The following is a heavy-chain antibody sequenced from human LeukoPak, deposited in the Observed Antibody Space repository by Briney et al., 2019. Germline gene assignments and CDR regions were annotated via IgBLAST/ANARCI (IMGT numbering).Heavy chain of an antibody. CDR1: GFTFSSYA. J-gene: IGHJ4*02. D-gene: IGHD1-26*01. CDR2: ISGSGGST. V-gene: IGHV3-23*01. CDR3: AKDVLRLGELLSPPVYFDY. Sequence: PGGSLRLSCAASGFTFSSYAMSWVRQAPGEGLEWVSAISGSGGSTYYADSVKGRFTISRDNSKNTLYLQMNSLRAEDTAVYYCAKDVLRLGELLSPPVYFDYWGQGTLVTVSS.